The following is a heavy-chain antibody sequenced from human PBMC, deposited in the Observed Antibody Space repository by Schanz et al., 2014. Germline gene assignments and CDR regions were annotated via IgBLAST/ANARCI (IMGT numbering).Heavy chain of an antibody. CDR3: ARDRQQLVGRIGYYYGMDV. Sequence: QVQLVESGGGMVQPGGSLRLSCAASGFTFSGYGMHWVRQAPGKGLEWVAIISYDGRHKNYADSVKGRFTISRDNSKNTLHLQMNSLRAEDTAVYYCARDRQQLVGRIGYYYGMDVWGQGTTVTVSS. CDR1: GFTFSGYG. V-gene: IGHV3-30*03. D-gene: IGHD6-13*01. CDR2: ISYDGRHK. J-gene: IGHJ6*02.